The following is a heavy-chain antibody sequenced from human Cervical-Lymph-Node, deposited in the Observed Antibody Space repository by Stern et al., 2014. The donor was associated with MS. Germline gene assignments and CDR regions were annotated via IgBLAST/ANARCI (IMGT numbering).Heavy chain of an antibody. V-gene: IGHV1-69*01. J-gene: IGHJ4*02. CDR1: GDPSKNEP. CDR2: IIPILVTP. CDR3: ARQDAVAGLDY. Sequence: VQLVESGAEVKKPGSSVKVSCKSSGDPSKNEPISRVRQAPGQGLEWMGGIIPILVTPNYAQKFQGRVTITADGSTGTVYMEISSLRSEDTAVYYCARQDAVAGLDYWGQGTLVTVSS. D-gene: IGHD6-19*01.